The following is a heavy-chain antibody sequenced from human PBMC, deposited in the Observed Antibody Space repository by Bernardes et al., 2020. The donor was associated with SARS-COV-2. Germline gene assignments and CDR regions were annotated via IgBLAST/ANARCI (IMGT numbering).Heavy chain of an antibody. CDR2: IKRTGST. D-gene: IGHD3-3*01. J-gene: IGHJ6*02. Sequence: SETLSLTCGVYGGSLSDYWWSWVRQSPGRGLEWIGQIKRTGSTKYNASLESRVTVSLDTSKNEFSLNLRSVTAADTAVYYCAREFSGGLWSGYYTGCMDVWGQGTTVTVS. CDR1: GGSLSDYW. V-gene: IGHV4-34*01. CDR3: AREFSGGLWSGYYTGCMDV.